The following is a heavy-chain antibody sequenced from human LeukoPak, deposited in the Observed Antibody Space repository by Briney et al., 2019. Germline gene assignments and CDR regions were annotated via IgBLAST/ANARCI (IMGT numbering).Heavy chain of an antibody. CDR2: ISSSGSTI. V-gene: IGHV3-11*01. D-gene: IGHD6-19*01. J-gene: IGHJ4*02. CDR1: GFTFSDYY. CDR3: AKEIAVAGSYYFDY. Sequence: GGSLRLSCAASGFTFSDYYMSWIRQAPGKGLEWVSYISSSGSTIYYADSVKGRFTISRDNAKNSLYLQMNSLRAEDTALYYCAKEIAVAGSYYFDYWGQGTLVTVSS.